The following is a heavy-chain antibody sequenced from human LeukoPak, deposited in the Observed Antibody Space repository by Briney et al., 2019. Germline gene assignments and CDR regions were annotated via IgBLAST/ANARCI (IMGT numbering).Heavy chain of an antibody. J-gene: IGHJ4*02. CDR2: IYYSGST. D-gene: IGHD3-16*02. Sequence: SETLSLTCTVSGGSISSYYWSWIRQPPGKGLEWIGSIYYSGSTYYNPSLKSRVTISVDTSKNQFSLKLSSVTAADTAVYYCTRLRLGELSPIWGQGTLVTVSS. CDR1: GGSISSYY. CDR3: TRLRLGELSPI. V-gene: IGHV4-39*01.